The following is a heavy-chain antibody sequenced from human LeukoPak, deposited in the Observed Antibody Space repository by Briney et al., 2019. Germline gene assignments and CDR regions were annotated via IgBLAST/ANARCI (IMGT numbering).Heavy chain of an antibody. J-gene: IGHJ4*02. V-gene: IGHV3-23*01. Sequence: GGSLRLSCEASGFTFSNYAMSWVRQAPGKGLEWVSTLSGTGGSTYYADSVKGRFTISRDNSKNTLYLQVSSLRAEDTAVYYCAKGGKWDVTPFDYWGQGTLVTVSS. CDR2: LSGTGGST. CDR1: GFTFSNYA. D-gene: IGHD1-26*01. CDR3: AKGGKWDVTPFDY.